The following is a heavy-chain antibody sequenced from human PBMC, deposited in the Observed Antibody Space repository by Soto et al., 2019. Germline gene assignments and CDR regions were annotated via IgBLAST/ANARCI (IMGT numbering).Heavy chain of an antibody. CDR2: ISAYNGNT. CDR1: GYTFTSYG. J-gene: IGHJ4*02. Sequence: QVQLVQSGAEVKKPGASVKVSCKASGYTFTSYGISWVRQAPGQGLEWMGWISAYNGNTNYAQKLQGRVTMTTDTPTSTAYMELRSLKSDDTAVYYCARVASNDHGDYGGDSNPYYFDYWGQGTLVTVSS. CDR3: ARVASNDHGDYGGDSNPYYFDY. V-gene: IGHV1-18*01. D-gene: IGHD4-17*01.